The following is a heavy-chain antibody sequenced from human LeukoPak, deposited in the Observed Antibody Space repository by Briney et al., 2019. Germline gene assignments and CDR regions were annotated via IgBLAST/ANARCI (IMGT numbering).Heavy chain of an antibody. Sequence: PGGSLRLSCAASGFTFSSFSMNWVRQAPGKGLEWVSSISTSSTYIYYGDSVKGRFTISRDNAKNSLYLQMSSLRAEDTAVYYCARDARTPRPIAAAGSPNYYYYYYMDVWGKGTTVTVSS. CDR3: ARDARTPRPIAAAGSPNYYYYYYMDV. CDR2: ISTSSTYI. D-gene: IGHD6-13*01. V-gene: IGHV3-21*01. J-gene: IGHJ6*03. CDR1: GFTFSSFS.